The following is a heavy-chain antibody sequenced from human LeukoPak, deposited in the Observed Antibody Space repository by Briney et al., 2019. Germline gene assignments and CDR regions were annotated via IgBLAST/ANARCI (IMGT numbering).Heavy chain of an antibody. Sequence: GGSLRLSCAASGYTFSSYGMSWVRQAPGKGLEWVSAISGSGGSTYYADSVKGRFTISRDNSKNTLYLQMNSLRAEDTAVYCCAKSDYGDSLFYFDYWGQGTLVTVSS. D-gene: IGHD4-17*01. CDR2: ISGSGGST. CDR1: GYTFSSYG. V-gene: IGHV3-23*01. CDR3: AKSDYGDSLFYFDY. J-gene: IGHJ4*02.